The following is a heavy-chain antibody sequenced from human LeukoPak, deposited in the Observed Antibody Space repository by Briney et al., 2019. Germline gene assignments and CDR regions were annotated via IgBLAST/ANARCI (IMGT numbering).Heavy chain of an antibody. V-gene: IGHV1-2*02. CDR1: GYIFTGYY. D-gene: IGHD3-16*01. CDR3: ARDERYSDADHHFPDLGY. CDR2: INPNGGAT. J-gene: IGHJ4*02. Sequence: ASVKVSCKASGYIFTGYYLFWVRQAPGQGLEWMGWINPNGGATRYAQKFQGRVTLTCDTSIRTTYMELSSLTSDDTAVYYCARDERYSDADHHFPDLGYWGQGTLVTVSS.